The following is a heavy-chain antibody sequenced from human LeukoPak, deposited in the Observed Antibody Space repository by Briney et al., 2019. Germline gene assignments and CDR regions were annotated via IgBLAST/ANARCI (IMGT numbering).Heavy chain of an antibody. Sequence: SETLSLTCAVYGGSFSGYYWSWIRQPPGKGLEWIGEINHSGSTNYNPSLKSRVTISVDTSKNQFSLRLTSATAADTAMYFCARGGSYCSGGKCHTFDSWGQGTLVTVSS. CDR2: INHSGST. V-gene: IGHV4-34*01. CDR1: GGSFSGYY. J-gene: IGHJ4*02. D-gene: IGHD2-15*01. CDR3: ARGGSYCSGGKCHTFDS.